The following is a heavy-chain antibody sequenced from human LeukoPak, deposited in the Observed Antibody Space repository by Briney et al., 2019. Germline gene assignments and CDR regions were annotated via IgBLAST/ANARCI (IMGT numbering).Heavy chain of an antibody. D-gene: IGHD6-19*01. CDR1: GYSFTNYW. J-gene: IGHJ3*02. CDR3: ARDSPYSSGWRDAFDI. V-gene: IGHV5-51*01. CDR2: IYPGDSDT. Sequence: GESLKIPCKGSGYSFTNYWIGWVRQMPGKGLEWMGIIYPGDSDTRYSPSFQGQVTISADKSISTAYLQWSNLKASDTAIYYCARDSPYSSGWRDAFDIWGQGTMVTVSS.